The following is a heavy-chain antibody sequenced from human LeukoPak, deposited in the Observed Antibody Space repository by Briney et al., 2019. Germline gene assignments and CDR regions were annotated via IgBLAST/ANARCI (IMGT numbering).Heavy chain of an antibody. CDR3: ARDRSIAARSWFDP. V-gene: IGHV4-34*01. J-gene: IGHJ5*02. CDR2: INHSGST. CDR1: GGSFSGYY. Sequence: PSETLSLTCAVYGGSFSGYYWSWIRQPPGKGLEWIGEINHSGSTNYNPSLKSRVTISVDTSKNQFSLKLSSVTAADTAVYYCARDRSIAARSWFDPWGQGTLVTVSS. D-gene: IGHD6-6*01.